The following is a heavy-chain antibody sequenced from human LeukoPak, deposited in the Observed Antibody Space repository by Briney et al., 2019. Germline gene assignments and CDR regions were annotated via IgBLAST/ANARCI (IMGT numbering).Heavy chain of an antibody. CDR1: GYTLTELS. Sequence: ASVKVSCKVSGYTLTELSMHWVRQAPGKGLEWMGGFDPEDGETIYAQKFQGRVTMTEDTSTDTAYMELSSLRSEDTAMYYCATGVGTGALDAFDIWGQGTMVTVSS. CDR3: ATGVGTGALDAFDI. D-gene: IGHD3/OR15-3a*01. V-gene: IGHV1-24*01. CDR2: FDPEDGET. J-gene: IGHJ3*02.